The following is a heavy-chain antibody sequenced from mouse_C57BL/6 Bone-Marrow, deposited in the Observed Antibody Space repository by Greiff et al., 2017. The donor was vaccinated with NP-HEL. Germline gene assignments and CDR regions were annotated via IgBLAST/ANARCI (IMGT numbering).Heavy chain of an antibody. CDR2: INYDGSST. CDR3: AREGGLRRHTYAMDY. V-gene: IGHV5-16*01. Sequence: EVQLVESEGGLVQPGSSMKLSCTASGFTFSDYYMAWVRQVPEKGLEWVANINYDGSSTYYLDSLKSRFFISRDNAKNILYLQMSSLKSEDTTTYYCAREGGLRRHTYAMDYWGQGTSVTVSS. D-gene: IGHD2-4*01. J-gene: IGHJ4*01. CDR1: GFTFSDYY.